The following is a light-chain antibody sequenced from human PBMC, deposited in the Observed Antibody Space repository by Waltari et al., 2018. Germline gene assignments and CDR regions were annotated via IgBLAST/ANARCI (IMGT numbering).Light chain of an antibody. CDR2: KVS. Sequence: DAVLTQSPLSLPVTLRQPASISCRFSQSLVYSDGNTYLNWFQQRPGQSPRRIIYKVSDRDSGVPDRFSGSGSGTDFTLKISRVEAEDFAVYYCQQRNTWWTFGQGTKVEIK. J-gene: IGKJ1*01. V-gene: IGKV2-30*01. CDR3: QQRNTWWT. CDR1: QSLVYSDGNTY.